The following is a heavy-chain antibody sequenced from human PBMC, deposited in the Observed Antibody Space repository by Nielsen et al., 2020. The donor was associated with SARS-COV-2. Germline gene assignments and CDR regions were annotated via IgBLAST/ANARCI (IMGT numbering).Heavy chain of an antibody. V-gene: IGHV4-34*01. D-gene: IGHD6-13*01. J-gene: IGHJ4*02. CDR1: GFTFSSYG. CDR2: INHSGST. CDR3: AREGQQLVSYYFDY. Sequence: ESLKISCAASGFTFSSYGMHWVRQPPGKGLEWIGEINHSGSTNYNPSLKSRVTISVDTSKNQFSLKLSSVTAADTAVYYCAREGQQLVSYYFDYWGQGTLVTVSS.